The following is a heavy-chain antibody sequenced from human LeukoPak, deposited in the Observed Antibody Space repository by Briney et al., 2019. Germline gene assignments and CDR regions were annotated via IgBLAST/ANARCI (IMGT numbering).Heavy chain of an antibody. CDR1: GVTFSAYA. V-gene: IGHV3-23*01. J-gene: IGHJ4*02. CDR2: LSGNGNTI. D-gene: IGHD4-17*01. Sequence: GGSLRLSCAACGVTFSAYAMSWVRQAPGKGLECVSALSGNGNTIYYADSVKGRFTISRDNSKNTLSLQMNSLRAEDTAVYYCAKALYGGHDYWGQGTLVTVSS. CDR3: AKALYGGHDY.